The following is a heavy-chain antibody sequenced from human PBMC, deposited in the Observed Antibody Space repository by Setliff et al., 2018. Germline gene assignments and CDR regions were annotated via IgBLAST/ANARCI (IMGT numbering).Heavy chain of an antibody. CDR1: GGSISPYF. CDR2: IYHNGNT. V-gene: IGHV4-59*01. Sequence: SETLSLTCTVSGGSISPYFWSWVRQPPGKGLEWIGYIYHNGNTNFNPSLKTRVTMSVDTSKNQFALNLKSVTAADMAVYYCVRDRTAYSYGLDVWGQGTTVTVSS. CDR3: VRDRTAYSYGLDV. D-gene: IGHD5-18*01. J-gene: IGHJ6*02.